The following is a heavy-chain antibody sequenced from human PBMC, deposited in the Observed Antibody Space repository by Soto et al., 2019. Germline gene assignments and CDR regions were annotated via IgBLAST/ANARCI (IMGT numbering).Heavy chain of an antibody. CDR3: ARDGRGVDARPLDY. J-gene: IGHJ4*02. D-gene: IGHD2-8*01. Sequence: QVTLKESGPVLVKPTETLTLTCTVSGFSLSNARMGVSWIRQPPGKALEWLAHIFSNDEKSYSTSLKRRLAISKDTSEGQVVLTMTNIDPVDTATYYGARDGRGVDARPLDYGGQGTLVAVSS. V-gene: IGHV2-26*01. CDR1: GFSLSNARMG. CDR2: IFSNDEK.